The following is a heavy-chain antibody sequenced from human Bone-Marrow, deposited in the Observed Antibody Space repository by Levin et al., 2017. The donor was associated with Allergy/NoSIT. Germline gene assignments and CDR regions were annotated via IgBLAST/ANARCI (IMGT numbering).Heavy chain of an antibody. CDR2: INWNGGST. CDR3: AGGGYGDYDFDY. J-gene: IGHJ4*02. CDR1: GFTFDDYG. V-gene: IGHV3-20*01. Sequence: GGSLRLSCAASGFTFDDYGMSWVRQAPGKGLEWVSGINWNGGSTGYADSVKGRFTISRDNVKNSLYLQMNSLRAEDTALYHCAGGGYGDYDFDYWGQGTLVTVSS. D-gene: IGHD4-17*01.